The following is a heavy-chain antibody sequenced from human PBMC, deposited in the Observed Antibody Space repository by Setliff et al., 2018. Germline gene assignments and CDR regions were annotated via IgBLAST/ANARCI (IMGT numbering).Heavy chain of an antibody. CDR3: ARLCRGVTFACDVFDV. V-gene: IGHV4-39*07. CDR2: IHDSGTT. J-gene: IGHJ3*01. CDR1: AGSVSSSSYY. D-gene: IGHD2-21*02. Sequence: SETLSLTCSVSAGSVSSSSYYWGWIRQPPGKGLEWIGSIHDSGTTYYNTSLKSRVTISIDTAKNHFSLTLSSVTAADTATYYCARLCRGVTFACDVFDVWGPGTLVTVSS.